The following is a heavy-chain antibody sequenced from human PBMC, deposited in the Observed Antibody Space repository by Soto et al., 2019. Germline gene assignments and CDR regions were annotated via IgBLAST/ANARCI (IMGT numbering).Heavy chain of an antibody. D-gene: IGHD3-16*01. CDR2: IYYRGST. Sequence: QVQLQESGPGLVKPSETLSLTCTVSGGSISSYYWSWVRQPPGKGLEWMGYIYYRGSTNYNHSLTHRATISVDTSLHQFSLKLNSMTAADTAVYYCARHNYDSGSTYFDSLGQGTLVPLSS. J-gene: IGHJ4*02. CDR3: ARHNYDSGSTYFDS. CDR1: GGSISSYY. V-gene: IGHV4-59*08.